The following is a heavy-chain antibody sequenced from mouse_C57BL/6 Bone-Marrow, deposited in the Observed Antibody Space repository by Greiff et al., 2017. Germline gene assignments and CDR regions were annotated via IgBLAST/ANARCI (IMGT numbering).Heavy chain of an antibody. Sequence: QVQLQQSGAELVRPGTSVKVSCKASGYAFTNYLIEWVKQRPGQGLEWSGVINPGSGGTNYNEKFKGKATLTADKSSSTAYMQLSSLTSEDSAVYFCARHYDYDVDYFDYWGQGTTLTVSS. V-gene: IGHV1-54*01. J-gene: IGHJ2*01. CDR1: GYAFTNYL. CDR2: INPGSGGT. D-gene: IGHD2-4*01. CDR3: ARHYDYDVDYFDY.